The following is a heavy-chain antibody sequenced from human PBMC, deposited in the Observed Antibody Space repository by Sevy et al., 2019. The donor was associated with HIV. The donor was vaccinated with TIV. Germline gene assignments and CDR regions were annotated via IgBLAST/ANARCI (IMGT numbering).Heavy chain of an antibody. D-gene: IGHD3-22*01. J-gene: IGHJ6*03. V-gene: IGHV3-23*01. CDR3: WKWGGGHYDPDEIGYYFYYYNMDV. CDR1: GFSFDSYG. CDR2: ISGSGTRT. Sequence: GGSLRLSCAVSGFSFDSYGMTWVRQAPGKGLEWVSGISGSGTRTYYADSVKGRFSISRDNSKNRLYLQMNSLRSEDTGIYYLWKWGGGHYDPDEIGYYFYYYNMDVWGKGTTVTVSS.